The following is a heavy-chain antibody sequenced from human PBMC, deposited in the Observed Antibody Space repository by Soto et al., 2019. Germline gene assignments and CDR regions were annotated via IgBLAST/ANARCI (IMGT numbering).Heavy chain of an antibody. CDR3: EKGGLAAARGSFDH. CDR1: GFNFGRYG. J-gene: IGHJ4*02. V-gene: IGHV3-23*01. D-gene: IGHD6-13*01. Sequence: PRRSPRLSCEPPGFNFGRYGLSSVCQAPGKGLEWVSDISGSGSVTNYADSVKGRFTIARDNSNNTLTLQMDSLRAEDTPLHHSEKGGLAAARGSFDHWGQGTRPTDSS. CDR2: ISGSGSVT.